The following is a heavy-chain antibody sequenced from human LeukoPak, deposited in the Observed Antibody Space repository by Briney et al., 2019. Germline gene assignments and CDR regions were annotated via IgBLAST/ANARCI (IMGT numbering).Heavy chain of an antibody. CDR2: IYYSGST. CDR1: GGSISSGGDY. V-gene: IGHV4-31*03. Sequence: SQTLSLTCTLSGGSISSGGDYWSWFRQHPGKGLEWIGYIYYSGSTYYNPSLKSRVTISVDTSNNQFSLELSSVTAADTAVYYCARAAWRGSNSRDAFDIWGLGTMVSVSS. D-gene: IGHD4-23*01. CDR3: ARAAWRGSNSRDAFDI. J-gene: IGHJ3*02.